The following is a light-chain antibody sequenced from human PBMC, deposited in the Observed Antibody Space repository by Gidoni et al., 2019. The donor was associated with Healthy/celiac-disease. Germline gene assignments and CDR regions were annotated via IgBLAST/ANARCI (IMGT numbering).Light chain of an antibody. CDR3: QQYNNWPLT. V-gene: IGKV3-15*01. CDR2: GAS. J-gene: IGKJ4*01. CDR1: QSVSSN. Sequence: EIVMTQSPATLSVSPGERATLSCRASQSVSSNLAWYQQKPVQAPRLLIYGASTRATGIPARVSGSVSGTEFTLTISSLQSEDFAVYYCQQYNNWPLTFGGGTKVEIK.